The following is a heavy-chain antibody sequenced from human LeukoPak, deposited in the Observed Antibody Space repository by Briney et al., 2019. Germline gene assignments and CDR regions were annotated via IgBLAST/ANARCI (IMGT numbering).Heavy chain of an antibody. Sequence: SETLSLTCTVSAGSINSGDYYWSWIRQPPGKGLEWIGYIYYSGSTYYNPSLKSRVTISVDTSKNQFSLQLSSVTAADTAVDYCATERPEWGAYSLLEYYYMDVWGKGTTVTVSS. CDR3: ATERPEWGAYSLLEYYYMDV. V-gene: IGHV4-30-4*08. CDR1: AGSINSGDYY. CDR2: IYYSGST. J-gene: IGHJ6*03. D-gene: IGHD1-1*01.